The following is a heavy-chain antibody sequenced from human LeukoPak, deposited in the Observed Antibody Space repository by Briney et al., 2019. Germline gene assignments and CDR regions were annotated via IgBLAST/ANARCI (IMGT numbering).Heavy chain of an antibody. Sequence: ASVKVSCKXSGYTFTSYGISWVRQAPGQGLEWMGWISAYNGNTNYSQKLQGRVTMTTDTSTSTAYMELRSLRSDDTAVYYCARIRQYYYDSSGYHDYWGQGTLVTVSS. V-gene: IGHV1-18*01. J-gene: IGHJ4*02. D-gene: IGHD3-22*01. CDR2: ISAYNGNT. CDR3: ARIRQYYYDSSGYHDY. CDR1: GYTFTSYG.